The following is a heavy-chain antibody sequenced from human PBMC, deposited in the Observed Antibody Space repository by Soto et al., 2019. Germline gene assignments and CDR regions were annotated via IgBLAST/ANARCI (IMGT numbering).Heavy chain of an antibody. V-gene: IGHV1-69*06. D-gene: IGHD3-10*01. CDR2: IMPFYGRT. CDR3: VTYPLVRGAVRGMGV. Sequence: QVQLVQSGAEVKRPGSSVKVSCRASGGTFIDYAISWVRQAPGQGLEWMGGIMPFYGRTNYAQRFQGGVISTADTFMSEVYMELSSLKSEDTAVYYCVTYPLVRGAVRGMGVWGQGTALAV. J-gene: IGHJ6*02. CDR1: GGTFIDYA.